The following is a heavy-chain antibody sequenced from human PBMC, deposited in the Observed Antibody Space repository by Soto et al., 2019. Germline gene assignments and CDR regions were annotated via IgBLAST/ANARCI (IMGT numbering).Heavy chain of an antibody. D-gene: IGHD3-16*02. CDR2: ISYDGSNK. J-gene: IGHJ4*02. CDR3: ARDDALGELSPRLDY. V-gene: IGHV3-30-3*01. Sequence: QVQLVESGGGVVQPGRSLRLSCAASGFTFSSYAMHWVRQAPGKGLEWVAVISYDGSNKYYADSVKGRFTISRDNYKNTLYLQMNSLRGEDTAVYYCARDDALGELSPRLDYWGQGTLVTVSS. CDR1: GFTFSSYA.